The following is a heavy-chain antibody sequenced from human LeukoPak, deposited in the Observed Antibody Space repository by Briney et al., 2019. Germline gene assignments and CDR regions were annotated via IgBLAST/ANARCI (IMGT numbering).Heavy chain of an antibody. CDR3: ARHRAGGYCAVGDCFVHTF. V-gene: IGHV1-18*01. J-gene: IGHJ4*02. Sequence: ASVKVSCKASGYTFNMYGISWVRQAPGQGLEWMGWFSPYNGHTNLAQMLQDRVTMTTDTSTNTACMELRSLRSDDTAVYYCARHRAGGYCAVGDCFVHTFWGQGTLVTVSS. D-gene: IGHD2-8*02. CDR1: GYTFNMYG. CDR2: FSPYNGHT.